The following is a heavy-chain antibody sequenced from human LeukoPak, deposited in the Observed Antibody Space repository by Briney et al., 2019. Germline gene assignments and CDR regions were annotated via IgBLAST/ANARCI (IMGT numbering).Heavy chain of an antibody. J-gene: IGHJ3*02. CDR2: ISSSSSYT. CDR1: GFAFSDYY. D-gene: IGHD4-17*01. CDR3: AKARLRNGAFDI. Sequence: GGSLRLSCAASGFAFSDYYMNWIRQAPGKGLEWVSYISSSSSYTNYADSVKGRFTISRGNAKNSLYLQMNSLRAEDTAVYYCAKARLRNGAFDIWGQGTGVTVSS. V-gene: IGHV3-11*03.